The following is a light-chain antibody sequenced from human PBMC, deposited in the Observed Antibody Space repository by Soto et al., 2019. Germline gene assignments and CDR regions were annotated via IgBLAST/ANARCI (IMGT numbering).Light chain of an antibody. Sequence: EIVLIQSPVTLSSSPGERATLSCRASQSISSSLAWYQQNPGQAPRLLIFDASNRATGIPVRFSGSGSGTDFTLTISSLEPDDFTVYYCQQHSDWPLTFGGGTKVDIK. CDR1: QSISSS. CDR3: QQHSDWPLT. CDR2: DAS. V-gene: IGKV3-11*01. J-gene: IGKJ4*01.